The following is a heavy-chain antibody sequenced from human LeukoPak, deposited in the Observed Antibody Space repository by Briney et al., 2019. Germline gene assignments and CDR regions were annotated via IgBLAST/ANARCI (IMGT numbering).Heavy chain of an antibody. V-gene: IGHV3-30*02. CDR2: IRYDGSNK. J-gene: IGHJ6*02. Sequence: GGSLRLSCAASGFTFSSYGMHWVRQAPGKGLEWVAFIRYDGSNKYYADSVKGRFTISRDNSKNTLYLQMNSLRAEDTAVYYCAKGPGHRSYYYYGMDVWGQGTTVTVSS. CDR3: AKGPGHRSYYYYGMDV. CDR1: GFTFSSYG.